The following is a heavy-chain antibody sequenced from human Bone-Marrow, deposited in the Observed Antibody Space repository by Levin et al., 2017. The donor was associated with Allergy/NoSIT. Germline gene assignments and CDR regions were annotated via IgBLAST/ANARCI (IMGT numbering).Heavy chain of an antibody. CDR1: GFTFSSHT. Sequence: GGSLRLSCVASGFTFSSHTMNWVRQAPGKGLEWVSYISDSSDTIYYRDSVKGRFTISRDNAKNSVYLQMNSLRTEDTAVYYCVRRFDQWGQGTLVTVSS. J-gene: IGHJ4*02. CDR3: VRRFDQ. V-gene: IGHV3-48*01. CDR2: ISDSSDTI.